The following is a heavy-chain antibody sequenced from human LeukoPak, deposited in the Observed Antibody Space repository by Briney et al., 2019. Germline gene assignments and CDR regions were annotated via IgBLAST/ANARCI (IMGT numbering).Heavy chain of an antibody. D-gene: IGHD3-22*01. CDR1: GGTFSSYA. J-gene: IGHJ2*01. CDR2: IIPIFGTA. Sequence: GASVKVSCKASGGTFSSYAISWVRQAPGQGLEWMGGIIPIFGTANHAQKFQGRVTITADESTSTAYMELSSLRSEDTAVYYCARTLPYDSSGYHYWYFDLWGRGTLVTVSS. V-gene: IGHV1-69*13. CDR3: ARTLPYDSSGYHYWYFDL.